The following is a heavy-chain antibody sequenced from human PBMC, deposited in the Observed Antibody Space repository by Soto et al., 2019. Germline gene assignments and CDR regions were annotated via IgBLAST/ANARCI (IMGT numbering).Heavy chain of an antibody. CDR3: ATSSGIAARFAGAFDI. V-gene: IGHV1-69*13. D-gene: IGHD6-6*01. CDR2: IIPIFGTA. J-gene: IGHJ3*02. Sequence: GASVKVSCKASGGTFSSYAISWVRQAPGQGLEWMGGIIPIFGTANYAQKFQGRVTITADESTSTAYMELSSLRSEDTAVYYCATSSGIAARFAGAFDIWGQGTMVTVSS. CDR1: GGTFSSYA.